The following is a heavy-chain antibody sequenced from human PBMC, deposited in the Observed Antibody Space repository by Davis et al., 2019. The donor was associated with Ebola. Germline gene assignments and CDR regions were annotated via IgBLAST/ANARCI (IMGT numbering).Heavy chain of an antibody. CDR2: INSGGFTM. CDR1: GFIFSDSY. V-gene: IGHV3-11*01. D-gene: IGHD1-26*01. J-gene: IGHJ3*02. Sequence: GESLKISCAASGFIFSDSYMSWIRQAPGKGLEWISYINSGGFTMSYADSVKGRFTISRDNAMNSLYMKMNNLRAKETAIYYCATGPTWEDAAFDIWGRGTVVTVSS. CDR3: ATGPTWEDAAFDI.